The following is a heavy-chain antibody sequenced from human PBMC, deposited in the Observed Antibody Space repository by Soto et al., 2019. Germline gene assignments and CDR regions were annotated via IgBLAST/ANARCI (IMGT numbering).Heavy chain of an antibody. V-gene: IGHV3-30*03. D-gene: IGHD6-19*01. J-gene: IGHJ4*02. CDR3: ATAEQWLPTAVDY. CDR2: ISYDGSNK. CDR1: GFTFSSYG. Sequence: PGGSLRLSCAASGFTFSSYGMHWVRQAPGKGLEWVAVISYDGSNKYYADSVKGRFTISRGNSKNTLYLQMNSLRAEDTAVYYCATAEQWLPTAVDYWGQGTLVTVSS.